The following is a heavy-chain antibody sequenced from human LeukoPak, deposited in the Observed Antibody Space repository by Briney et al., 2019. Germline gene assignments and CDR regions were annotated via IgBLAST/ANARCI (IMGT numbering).Heavy chain of an antibody. Sequence: ASVKVSCKASGYTFTTSYDINWVRQAPGQGLEWMGWISTYTGNTNYAQKVQGRVTMTRDTSTSTAYMELRSLRSDDTAVYYCARSSTSWTPDYWGQGTLVTVSS. CDR1: GYTFTTSYD. D-gene: IGHD2-2*01. CDR2: ISTYTGNT. CDR3: ARSSTSWTPDY. J-gene: IGHJ4*02. V-gene: IGHV1-18*01.